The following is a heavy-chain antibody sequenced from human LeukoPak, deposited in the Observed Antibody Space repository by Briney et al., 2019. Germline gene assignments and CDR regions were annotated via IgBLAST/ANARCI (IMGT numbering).Heavy chain of an antibody. J-gene: IGHJ4*02. CDR3: ARGLGSIAARRAPLDY. V-gene: IGHV4-34*01. Sequence: SETLSLTCAVYGGSFSGYYWSWIRQPPGKGLEWIGEINHSGSTNYNPSLKSRVTISVDTSKNQFSLKLSSVTAADTAVYYCARGLGSIAARRAPLDYWGQGTLVTVSP. D-gene: IGHD6-6*01. CDR1: GGSFSGYY. CDR2: INHSGST.